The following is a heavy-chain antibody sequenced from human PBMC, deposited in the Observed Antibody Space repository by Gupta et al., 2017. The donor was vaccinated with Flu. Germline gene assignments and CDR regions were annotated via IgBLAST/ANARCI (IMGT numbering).Heavy chain of an antibody. CDR1: GGPFSGYY. J-gene: IGHJ4*02. D-gene: IGHD1-14*01. CDR3: ARGRKYGYFDY. CDR2: INHSGST. V-gene: IGHV4-34*01. Sequence: QVQLQQWGAGLLKPSETLSLTCAVYGGPFSGYYWSWIRQPPGKGLEWIGEINHSGSTNYNPSLKSRVTISVDTSKNQFSLKLSSVTAADTAVYYCARGRKYGYFDYWGQGTLVTVSS.